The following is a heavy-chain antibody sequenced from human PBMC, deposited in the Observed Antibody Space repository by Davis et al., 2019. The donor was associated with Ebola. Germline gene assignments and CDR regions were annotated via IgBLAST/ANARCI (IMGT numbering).Heavy chain of an antibody. Sequence: HPQTLSLTRAISGDCFLGQNGAWNWLRQSPSSGLEWLGRTYYTSEWHNDYGESVKSRITINPDTSKNQLSLQLNSVTPEDTAVYYCVRGWGRSGLDVWCQGTTVTVSS. CDR1: GDCFLGQNGA. CDR3: VRGWGRSGLDV. D-gene: IGHD3-16*01. J-gene: IGHJ6*02. CDR2: TYYTSEWHN. V-gene: IGHV6-1*01.